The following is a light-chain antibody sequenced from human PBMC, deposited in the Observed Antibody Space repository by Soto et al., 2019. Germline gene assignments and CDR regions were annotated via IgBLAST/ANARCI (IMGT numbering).Light chain of an antibody. CDR1: QSISIW. CDR3: QQYGSSPPIT. Sequence: IHMTQSPSTLSASVGDRVTITCRASQSISIWLAWYQQKPGKAPKILIYKASSLESGVPSRFSGSGSGTDFTLTISRLEPEDFAVYYCQQYGSSPPITFGQGTRLEIK. J-gene: IGKJ5*01. V-gene: IGKV1-5*03. CDR2: KAS.